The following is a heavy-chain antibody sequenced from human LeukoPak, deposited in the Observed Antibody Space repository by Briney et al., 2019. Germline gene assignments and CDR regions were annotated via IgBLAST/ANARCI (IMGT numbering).Heavy chain of an antibody. V-gene: IGHV1-18*01. CDR2: ISAYNGNT. CDR1: GYTFTSYG. Sequence: GASVKVSCKASGYTFTSYGISWVRQAPGQGLEWMEWISAYNGNTNYAQKLQGRVTMTTDTSTSTAYMELGSLRSDDTAVYYCARVAPVNWFDPWGQGTLVTVSS. CDR3: ARVAPVNWFDP. J-gene: IGHJ5*02.